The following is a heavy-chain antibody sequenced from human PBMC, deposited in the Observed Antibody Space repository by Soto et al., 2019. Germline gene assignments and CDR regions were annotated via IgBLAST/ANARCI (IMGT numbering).Heavy chain of an antibody. CDR1: GFTISSNS. V-gene: IGHV3-66*01. CDR2: IYSGGNT. CDR3: GRSRVSDGYWARF. J-gene: IGHJ4*02. D-gene: IGHD3-22*01. Sequence: EVQLVESGGGLVQPGGSLRLSCAASGFTISSNSMSWVRQAPGKELEWVSVIYSGGNTYYADSVKGRFTISRDNFKNTVYLQMNSLRAEDTAVYYCGRSRVSDGYWARFWGQGTLVTVSS.